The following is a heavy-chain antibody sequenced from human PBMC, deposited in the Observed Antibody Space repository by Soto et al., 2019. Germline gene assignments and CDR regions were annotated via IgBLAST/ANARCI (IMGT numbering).Heavy chain of an antibody. D-gene: IGHD7-27*01. CDR3: ASHWGQTKRYCYYGMDV. Sequence: QVQLVQSGAEVKKRGSSVKVSCKASGGTFSSYAISWVRQAPGQGLEWMGGIIPIFGTADYAQNFQGRVTITADESTSTAYMELSSLRSEDTAVYYCASHWGQTKRYCYYGMDVWGQGTTVTVSS. V-gene: IGHV1-69*12. CDR2: IIPIFGTA. CDR1: GGTFSSYA. J-gene: IGHJ6*02.